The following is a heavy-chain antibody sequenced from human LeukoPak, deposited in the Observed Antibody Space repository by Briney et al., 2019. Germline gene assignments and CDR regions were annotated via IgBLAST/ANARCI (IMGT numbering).Heavy chain of an antibody. Sequence: SVKVSCKASGYTFTGYYMHWVRQAPGQGLEWMGGIIPIFGTANYAQKFQGRVTITTDESTSTAYMELSSLRSEDTAVHYCARVEWEPNWFDPWGQGTLVTVSS. CDR3: ARVEWEPNWFDP. J-gene: IGHJ5*02. D-gene: IGHD1-26*01. CDR2: IIPIFGTA. CDR1: GYTFTGYY. V-gene: IGHV1-69*05.